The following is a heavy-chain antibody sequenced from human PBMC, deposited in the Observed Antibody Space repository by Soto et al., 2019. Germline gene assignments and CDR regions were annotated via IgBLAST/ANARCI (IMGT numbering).Heavy chain of an antibody. D-gene: IGHD2-2*01. Sequence: GGSLRLSCKASGFSFSDYAMTWVRQAPGKGLEWVSVISGSGDNTFYAASVKGRFAISRDNSKNVLYLQMNSLSADDAAVYHCARGHCSRTSCYTGGYYYYPMDVWGQGTTVTVSS. CDR1: GFSFSDYA. CDR3: ARGHCSRTSCYTGGYYYYPMDV. CDR2: ISGSGDNT. V-gene: IGHV3-23*01. J-gene: IGHJ6*02.